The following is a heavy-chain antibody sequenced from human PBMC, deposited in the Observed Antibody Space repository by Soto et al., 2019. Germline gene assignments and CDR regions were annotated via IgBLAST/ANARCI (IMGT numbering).Heavy chain of an antibody. Sequence: EVQLLESGGGLVQPGGSLRLSCAASGLTFSNYAMSWVRQAPGRGLEWVSTMNDNGDTTYYADSVKGRFTISRDNSKNTLYLQMNSLRAEDTAVYYCAKHSYGSYWYNAFDIWGQGTMVTVSS. J-gene: IGHJ3*02. CDR3: AKHSYGSYWYNAFDI. V-gene: IGHV3-23*01. CDR2: MNDNGDTT. CDR1: GLTFSNYA. D-gene: IGHD6-19*01.